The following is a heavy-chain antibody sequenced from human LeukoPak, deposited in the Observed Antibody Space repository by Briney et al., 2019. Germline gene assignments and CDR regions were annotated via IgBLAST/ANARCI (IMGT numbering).Heavy chain of an antibody. CDR2: IDGSGSS. D-gene: IGHD1-1*01. V-gene: IGHV4-38-2*02. J-gene: IGHJ4*02. CDR3: AREDTTGLTDF. CDR1: GYSISSGYL. Sequence: SETLSLTCTVSGYSISSGYLWGWIRQPPGKGLEWIGSIDGSGSSYYNPSLKSRVTISADMSKNQFSLKLSSVTAADTAVYYCAREDTTGLTDFWGQGTLVTVSS.